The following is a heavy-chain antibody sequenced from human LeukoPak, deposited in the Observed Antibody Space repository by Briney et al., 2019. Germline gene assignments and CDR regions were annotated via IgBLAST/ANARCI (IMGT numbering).Heavy chain of an antibody. CDR1: GYSISSGYY. CDR3: ARVPLVDSSMH. D-gene: IGHD6-13*01. CDR2: IYHSGST. J-gene: IGHJ1*01. V-gene: IGHV4-38-2*02. Sequence: SETLSLTCTVSGYSISSGYYWGWIRQPPGKGLEWIGSIYHSGSTYYNPSLKSRVTISVDTSKNQFSLKLSSVTAADTAVYYCARVPLVDSSMHWGQGTLVTVSS.